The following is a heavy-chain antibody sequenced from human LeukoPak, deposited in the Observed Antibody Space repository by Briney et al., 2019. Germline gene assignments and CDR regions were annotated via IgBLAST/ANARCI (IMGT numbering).Heavy chain of an antibody. J-gene: IGHJ4*02. D-gene: IGHD6-13*01. CDR1: GGSISRHH. V-gene: IGHV4-59*11. CDR2: IYYSGST. CDR3: ACGVEYSSSWYHYFEY. Sequence: SETLSLTCTVSGGSISRHHWSWIRQPPGKGLEWIGYIYYSGSTNYNPSLKSRVTISVDTSKNQFSLKLSSVTAADTAVYYCACGVEYSSSWYHYFEYWGQGNLVTVSS.